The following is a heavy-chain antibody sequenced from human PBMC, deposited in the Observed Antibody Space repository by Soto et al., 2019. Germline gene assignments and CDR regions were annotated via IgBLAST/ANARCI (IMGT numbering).Heavy chain of an antibody. Sequence: GASVKVSCKASGYTLATYGLSWVRQAPGQGVEWMGWISAYSGDTNYAQNLQGRVTMTADTSTNTAYMELRSLRSDDTAVYYCARRRSSGHYDILTGYYPEYYFDYWGQGTLVTVSS. CDR2: ISAYSGDT. CDR3: ARRRSSGHYDILTGYYPEYYFDY. CDR1: GYTLATYG. J-gene: IGHJ4*02. V-gene: IGHV1-18*01. D-gene: IGHD3-9*01.